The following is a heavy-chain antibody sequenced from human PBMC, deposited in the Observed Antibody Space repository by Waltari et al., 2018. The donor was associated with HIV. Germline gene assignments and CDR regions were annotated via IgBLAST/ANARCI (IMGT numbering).Heavy chain of an antibody. CDR3: ARGYAAAAPYFGLDV. D-gene: IGHD6-13*01. CDR1: DGSFIGYY. J-gene: IGHJ6*02. Sequence: QVRLQEWGTGVLKPPETLSLSCAMYDGSFIGYYWTWIRQSPGRGLQWIGEINHAGATNYNPSLRSRLIFAIDTSKKQFYMKLTSVTVADTATYLCARGYAAAAPYFGLDVWGQGTTVTVSS. V-gene: IGHV4-34*01. CDR2: INHAGAT.